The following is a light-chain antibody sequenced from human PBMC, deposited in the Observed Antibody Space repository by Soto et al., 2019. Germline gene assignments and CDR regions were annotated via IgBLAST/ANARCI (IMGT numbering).Light chain of an antibody. Sequence: EIVMMQSPATLSVSPGERVTLSCRASQSVGSSLGWYQQKPGQAPRLLIYGASARATGIPVRFSGSGSGTDFTLTISSLQSEDFAVYYCQQYNNWPRTFGQGTKVDIK. CDR1: QSVGSS. CDR2: GAS. J-gene: IGKJ1*01. CDR3: QQYNNWPRT. V-gene: IGKV3-15*01.